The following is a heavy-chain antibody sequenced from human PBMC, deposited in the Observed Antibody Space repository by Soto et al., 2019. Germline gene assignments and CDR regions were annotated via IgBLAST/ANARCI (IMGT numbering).Heavy chain of an antibody. CDR3: ARRVIAVAGNWFDP. Sequence: SETLSLTCDVSGGSISMHGYSWIWIRQPPGKGLEWIGYIYQSGSTYHNPSLKSRVTISVDRSKNQFSLKLSSVTAADTAVYYCARRVIAVAGNWFDPWGLGTQVTVSS. D-gene: IGHD6-19*01. J-gene: IGHJ5*02. CDR2: IYQSGST. V-gene: IGHV4-30-2*01. CDR1: GGSISMHGYS.